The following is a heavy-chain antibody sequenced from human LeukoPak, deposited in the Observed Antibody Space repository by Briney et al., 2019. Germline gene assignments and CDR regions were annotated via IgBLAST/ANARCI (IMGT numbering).Heavy chain of an antibody. Sequence: GASVKVSCKASGYTFTGYYMHWVRQAPGQGLEWMGWINPNSGGTNYAQKFQGRVTMTRDTSISTAYMELSRLRSDDTAVYYCARTKGYYDFWSGYRTGFDPWGQGTLVTVSS. CDR3: ARTKGYYDFWSGYRTGFDP. CDR2: INPNSGGT. J-gene: IGHJ5*02. D-gene: IGHD3-3*01. CDR1: GYTFTGYY. V-gene: IGHV1-2*02.